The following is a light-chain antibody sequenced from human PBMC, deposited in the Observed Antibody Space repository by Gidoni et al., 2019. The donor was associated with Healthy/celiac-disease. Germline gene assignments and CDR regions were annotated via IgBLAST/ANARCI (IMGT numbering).Light chain of an antibody. Sequence: DIQLTQSPSSLSASVGDRVILTCQASQDISNYLNWYQQKPGKAPKLLIYDASNLETGVPSRFSGSGSGTDFTFTISSLQPEDIATYYCQQYDNLRLFTFGPGTKVDIK. CDR2: DAS. J-gene: IGKJ3*01. CDR1: QDISNY. CDR3: QQYDNLRLFT. V-gene: IGKV1-33*01.